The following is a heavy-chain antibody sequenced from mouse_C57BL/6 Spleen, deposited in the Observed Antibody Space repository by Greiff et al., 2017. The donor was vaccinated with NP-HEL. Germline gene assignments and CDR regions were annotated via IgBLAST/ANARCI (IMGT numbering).Heavy chain of an antibody. J-gene: IGHJ2*01. CDR1: GYTFTGYW. V-gene: IGHV1-9*01. D-gene: IGHD1-1*01. Sequence: VQRVESGAELMKPGASVKLSCKATGYTFTGYWIEWVKQRPGHGLEWIGEILPGSGSTNYNEKFKGKATFTADTSSNTAYLQLSRLPTEDSAIYYCARRVTTGPYYVDYWGQGTTLTVSS. CDR2: ILPGSGST. CDR3: ARRVTTGPYYVDY.